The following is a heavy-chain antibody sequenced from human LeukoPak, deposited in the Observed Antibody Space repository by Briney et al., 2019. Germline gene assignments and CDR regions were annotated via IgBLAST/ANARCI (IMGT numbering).Heavy chain of an antibody. D-gene: IGHD3-3*01. CDR2: IYYSGST. Sequence: SETLSLTCTVSGGSISSYYWSWIRQPPGKGLEWIGYIYYSGSTNYNPSLKSRVTISVDTSKNQFSLKLSSVTAADTAVYYCARVSDFWSGYYRHDAFDIWGQGTMVTVSS. CDR1: GGSISSYY. J-gene: IGHJ3*02. V-gene: IGHV4-59*01. CDR3: ARVSDFWSGYYRHDAFDI.